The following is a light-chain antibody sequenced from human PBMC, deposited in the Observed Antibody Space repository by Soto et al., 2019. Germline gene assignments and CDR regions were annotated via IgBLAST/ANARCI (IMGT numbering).Light chain of an antibody. CDR2: GAS. CDR3: QQYNIWPRT. CDR1: QSVSSN. J-gene: IGKJ1*01. Sequence: VMTQSPATLSVSPGERATLSCRASQSVSSNLAWYQQKPGQAPRLLISGASTRATGIPARFSGSGSGTEFTLTISSLQSEDFALYYCQQYNIWPRTFGQGTKVDIK. V-gene: IGKV3-15*01.